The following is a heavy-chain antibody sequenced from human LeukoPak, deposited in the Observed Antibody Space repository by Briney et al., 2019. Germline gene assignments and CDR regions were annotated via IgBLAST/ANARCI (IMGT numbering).Heavy chain of an antibody. CDR2: ISAYNGNT. V-gene: IGHV1-18*01. CDR1: GYTFTSYG. CDR3: ARRDNSYYYYGMEV. J-gene: IGHJ6*02. Sequence: ASVKVSCKASGYTFTSYGISWVRQAPGQGLEWMGWISAYNGNTNYAQKLQGRVTMTTDTSTSTAYMELRSLRSDDTAVYYCARRDNSYYYYGMEVWGQGTTVTVSS. D-gene: IGHD2-15*01.